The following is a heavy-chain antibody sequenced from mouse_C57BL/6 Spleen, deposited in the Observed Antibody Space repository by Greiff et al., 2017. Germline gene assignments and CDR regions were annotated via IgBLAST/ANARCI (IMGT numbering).Heavy chain of an antibody. Sequence: QVHVKQPGAELVKPGASVKLSCKASGYTFTSYWMQWVKQRPGQGLEWIGEIDPSDSYTNYNQKFKGKAILTVDTSSSTAYMQLSSLTSEASAVYYCARKGYIYWYLDVWGTGTTVTVSS. CDR3: ARKGYIYWYLDV. V-gene: IGHV1-50*01. D-gene: IGHD3-2*02. J-gene: IGHJ1*03. CDR1: GYTFTSYW. CDR2: IDPSDSYT.